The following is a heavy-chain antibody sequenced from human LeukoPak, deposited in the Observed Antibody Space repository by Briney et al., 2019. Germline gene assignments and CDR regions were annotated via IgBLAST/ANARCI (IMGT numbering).Heavy chain of an antibody. CDR2: IIPILGIA. D-gene: IGHD5-12*01. J-gene: IGHJ4*02. CDR3: AREGVGDGYNYYFDY. Sequence: GSSVKVSCKASGGTFSSYAISWVRQAPGQGLEWMGRIIPILGIANYAQKFQGRVTITADKSTSTAYMELNSLRSEDTAVYYCAREGVGDGYNYYFDYWGQGTLVTVSS. CDR1: GGTFSSYA. V-gene: IGHV1-69*04.